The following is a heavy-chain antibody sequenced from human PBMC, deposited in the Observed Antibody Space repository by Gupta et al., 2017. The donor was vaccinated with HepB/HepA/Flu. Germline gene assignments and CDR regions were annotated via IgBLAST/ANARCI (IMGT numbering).Heavy chain of an antibody. V-gene: IGHV4-39*01. D-gene: IGHD2/OR15-2a*01. CDR3: ACGLWGEIFFYPVGVDV. CDR1: GGSISRSSHN. Sequence: QLQLLESGPGLVKPSETLSLTCTVSGGSISRSSHNWGWIRQPPGKGLEWIGSVYYSGNTYYHPSLKSRVTISVDTSKNQFSLKLSSVTAADRAVYYCACGLWGEIFFYPVGVDVWGQGTTVTVSS. CDR2: VYYSGNT. J-gene: IGHJ6*02.